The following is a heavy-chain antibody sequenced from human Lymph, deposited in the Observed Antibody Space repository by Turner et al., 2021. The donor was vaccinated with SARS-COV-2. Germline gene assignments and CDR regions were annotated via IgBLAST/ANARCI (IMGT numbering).Heavy chain of an antibody. CDR2: IYDSGST. J-gene: IGHJ4*02. CDR1: GGSISSSSYY. CDR3: ARNDRVVVQSFDY. D-gene: IGHD2-15*01. Sequence: QLQLQESGPGLVKPSETLSLTCTVSGGSISSSSYYWGWIRQPPGKGLEWIGSIYDSGSTYYNPSLKSRVTISVDTSKNQFSLKLTSVTAADTAVYYCARNDRVVVQSFDYWGQGTLITVSS. V-gene: IGHV4-39*01.